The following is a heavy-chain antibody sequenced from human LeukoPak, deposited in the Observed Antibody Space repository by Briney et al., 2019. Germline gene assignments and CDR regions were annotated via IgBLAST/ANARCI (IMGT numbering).Heavy chain of an antibody. J-gene: IGHJ4*02. CDR1: GFTFSSYE. CDR2: IYSGGST. CDR3: AREFSRPSGYSYGFDY. Sequence: PGGSLRLSCAASGFTFSSYEMNWVRQAPGKGLEWVSVIYSGGSTYYADSVKGRFTISRDNSKNTLYLQMNSLRAEDTAVYYCAREFSRPSGYSYGFDYWGQGTLVTVSS. D-gene: IGHD5-18*01. V-gene: IGHV3-53*01.